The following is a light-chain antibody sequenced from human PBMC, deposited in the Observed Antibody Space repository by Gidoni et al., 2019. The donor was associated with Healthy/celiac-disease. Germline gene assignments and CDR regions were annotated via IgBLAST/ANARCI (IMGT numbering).Light chain of an antibody. CDR3: QQRSNWPPSLT. V-gene: IGKV3-11*01. Sequence: EIVLTQSPATLSLSPGERATLSCRASQSVSSYFAWYQQKPGQAPRLLIYDASNRATGIPARFSGSGSGTDFTLTTSSLEPEDFAVYYCQQRSNWPPSLTFGGGTKVEIK. J-gene: IGKJ4*01. CDR2: DAS. CDR1: QSVSSY.